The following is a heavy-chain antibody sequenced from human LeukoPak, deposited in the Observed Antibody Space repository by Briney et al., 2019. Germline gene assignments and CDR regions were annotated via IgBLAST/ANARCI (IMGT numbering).Heavy chain of an antibody. J-gene: IGHJ2*01. D-gene: IGHD3-16*01. CDR3: ARAWVISRLGDAFDI. CDR1: GYTFTSYD. CDR2: VNPNTGNT. Sequence: ASVKVSCKASGYTFTSYDINWVRQATGQGLEWMGWVNPNTGNTGYAQKFQGRVTMTRNTSISTAYMELSSLRSEDTAVYYCARAWVISRLGDAFDIWGRGTLVTVSA. V-gene: IGHV1-8*01.